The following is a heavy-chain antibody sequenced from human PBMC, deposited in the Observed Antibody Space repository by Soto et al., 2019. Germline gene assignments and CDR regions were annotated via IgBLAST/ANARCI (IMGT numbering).Heavy chain of an antibody. CDR1: GFTFSAYS. Sequence: EVQLVESGGGLVKPGGSLRLSCAASGFTFSAYSVNWVRQAPGKGLEWVSSISRDSNYIYYADSVKGRFTISRDNAKNSLHLQMNSLRDEDTAVYYCAKEDRGAVDYWGQGTLVNVSS. J-gene: IGHJ4*02. CDR3: AKEDRGAVDY. CDR2: ISRDSNYI. D-gene: IGHD3-10*01. V-gene: IGHV3-21*01.